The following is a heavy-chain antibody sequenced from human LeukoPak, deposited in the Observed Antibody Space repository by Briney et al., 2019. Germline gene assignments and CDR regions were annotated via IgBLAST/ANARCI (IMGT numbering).Heavy chain of an antibody. CDR3: ARGMRQIDDAFDL. CDR1: GFTFSSYT. CDR2: ISGTSTYI. D-gene: IGHD6-25*01. J-gene: IGHJ3*01. Sequence: KTGGSLRLSCAASGFTFSSYTMNWVRQAPGKGLEWVSSISGTSTYIHDADSVKGRFTVFRDNANKSRYLQMNSLRAEDTAMYYCARGMRQIDDAFDLWGQGTMVTVSS. V-gene: IGHV3-21*01.